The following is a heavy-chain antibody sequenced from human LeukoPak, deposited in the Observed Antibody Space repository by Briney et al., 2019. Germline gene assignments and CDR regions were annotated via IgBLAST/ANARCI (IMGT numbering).Heavy chain of an antibody. CDR2: ISGSATTI. V-gene: IGHV3-11*01. CDR3: ARVRGPEDSGYYSTNNDAFDI. J-gene: IGHJ3*02. Sequence: GGSLRLSCAASGLTFSYQLWSGVRQAPGKGLEWVSYISGSATTINYADSVKGRFTISRDNAKNSLYLQMNSLRAEDTAVYYCARVRGPEDSGYYSTNNDAFDIWGQGTMVTVSS. CDR1: GLTFSYQL. D-gene: IGHD3-22*01.